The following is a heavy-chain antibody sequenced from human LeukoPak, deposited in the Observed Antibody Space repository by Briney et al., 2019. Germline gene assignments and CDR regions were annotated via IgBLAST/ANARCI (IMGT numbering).Heavy chain of an antibody. CDR2: IDHRGNT. CDR1: EFTFSSYE. Sequence: GSLRLSCAASEFTFSSYEMNWVRQPPGKGLEWIAEIDHRGNTNYNPSLKSRVTISADKSKNQFSLKLNSVTAADTAVYYCARGYGPGYWGQGTLVTVSA. D-gene: IGHD4-17*01. J-gene: IGHJ4*02. V-gene: IGHV4-34*01. CDR3: ARGYGPGY.